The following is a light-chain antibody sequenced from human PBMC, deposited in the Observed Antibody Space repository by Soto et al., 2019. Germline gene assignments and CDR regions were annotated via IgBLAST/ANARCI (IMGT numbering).Light chain of an antibody. CDR1: QDLSIY. V-gene: IGKV1-12*01. J-gene: IGKJ4*01. Sequence: DIQMTQSPSFVSASVGDRVTITCRAAQDLSIYLAWYQQKPGQAPKVLINTASKLESGVPARFSGSGSGTDFTLTISSLQPEDSATYYCQQARGPPFTFGGGTKVEIK. CDR2: TAS. CDR3: QQARGPPFT.